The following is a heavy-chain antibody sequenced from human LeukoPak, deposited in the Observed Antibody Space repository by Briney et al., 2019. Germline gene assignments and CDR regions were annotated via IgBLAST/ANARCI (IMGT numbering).Heavy chain of an antibody. CDR1: GFTFSSYW. D-gene: IGHD4-17*01. CDR2: IYSGGST. V-gene: IGHV3-66*02. Sequence: GGSLRLSCAASGFTFSSYWMSWVRQAPGKGPEWVSVIYSGGSTYYADSVKGRFTISRDNSKNTLYLQMNSLRAEDTAVYYCAREEGYNGDYRHWGQGTLVTVSS. CDR3: AREEGYNGDYRH. J-gene: IGHJ4*02.